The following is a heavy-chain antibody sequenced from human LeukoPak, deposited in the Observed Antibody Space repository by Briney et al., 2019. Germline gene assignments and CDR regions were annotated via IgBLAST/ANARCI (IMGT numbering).Heavy chain of an antibody. J-gene: IGHJ5*02. CDR3: AKNIVVVPAAGDCFDP. CDR1: GFTFSTYA. D-gene: IGHD2-2*01. CDR2: ISGSAGSI. Sequence: GGSLRLSCAASGFTFSTYAMSWVRQAPGKGLEWISSISGSAGSIYHADSVKGCFTISRDNSQNTLYLQMNSLRAEDTAVYYCAKNIVVVPAAGDCFDPWGQGTLVTVSS. V-gene: IGHV3-23*01.